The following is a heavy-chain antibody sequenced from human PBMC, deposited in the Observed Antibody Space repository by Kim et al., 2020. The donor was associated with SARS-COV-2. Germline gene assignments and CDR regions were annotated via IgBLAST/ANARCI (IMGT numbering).Heavy chain of an antibody. CDR3: VKDSGSLGYYYYGMDV. D-gene: IGHD3-10*01. CDR2: ISWNSGSI. CDR1: GFTFGDYG. Sequence: GGSLRLSCAASGFTFGDYGMHWVRQAPGKGLEWVSGISWNSGSIGYADSVKGRFTISRDNAKNSLYPQMNSLRAEDTALYYCVKDSGSLGYYYYGMDVWGQGTTVTVSS. J-gene: IGHJ6*02. V-gene: IGHV3-9*01.